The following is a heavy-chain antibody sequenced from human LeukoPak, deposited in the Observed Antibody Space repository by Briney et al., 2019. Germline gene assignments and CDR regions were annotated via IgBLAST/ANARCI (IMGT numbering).Heavy chain of an antibody. D-gene: IGHD3-3*01. CDR2: INHSGST. Sequence: TSETLSLTCAVYGGSFSGYYWSWIRQPPGKGLEWIGEINHSGSTNYNPSLKSRVTISVDTSKNQFSLKLSSVTAADTAVYYCASPNPYDFWSGYPYYYYYGMDVWGQGTTVTVSS. CDR1: GGSFSGYY. CDR3: ASPNPYDFWSGYPYYYYYGMDV. J-gene: IGHJ6*02. V-gene: IGHV4-34*01.